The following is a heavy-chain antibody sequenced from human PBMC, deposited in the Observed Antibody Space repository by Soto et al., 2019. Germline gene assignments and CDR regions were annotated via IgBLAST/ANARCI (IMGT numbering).Heavy chain of an antibody. J-gene: IGHJ5*02. D-gene: IGHD2-15*01. CDR1: GYTFTAFA. Sequence: QVQLVQSGAEVKKPGASVKVSCEASGYTFTAFAIHWVRQAPGHRPEWMGWINTGNGNTKYSQTFQGRLTITRDTSADTAYMELGSPRSEDTAVYYCARGLYCSGGSCSSTWGQGTLVTVSS. CDR3: ARGLYCSGGSCSST. CDR2: INTGNGNT. V-gene: IGHV1-3*04.